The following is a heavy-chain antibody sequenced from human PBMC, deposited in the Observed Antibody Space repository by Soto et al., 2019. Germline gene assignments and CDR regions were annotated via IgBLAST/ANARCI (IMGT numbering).Heavy chain of an antibody. CDR2: IYYSGST. CDR3: ARRYGYSFDY. Sequence: SETPSLTCTVSGGSISSYYWSWIRQPPGKGLEWIGYIYYSGSTNYNPSLKSRVTISVDTSKNQFSLKLSSVTAADTAVYYCARRYGYSFDYWGQGTLVTVSS. D-gene: IGHD1-1*01. J-gene: IGHJ4*02. CDR1: GGSISSYY. V-gene: IGHV4-59*08.